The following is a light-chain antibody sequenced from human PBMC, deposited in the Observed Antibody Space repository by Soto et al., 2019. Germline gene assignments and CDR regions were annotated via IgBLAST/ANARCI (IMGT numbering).Light chain of an antibody. CDR1: QSVSNN. Sequence: EIMMTQSPATLSVSPGERVTLSCRASQSVSNNVAWYQQKPGQAPRLLIYYASTRATGIPARFSGSVSGTEFTLTISSLQSEDFALYYCQQYNNWPPITFGQGTRLEIK. CDR2: YAS. CDR3: QQYNNWPPIT. J-gene: IGKJ5*01. V-gene: IGKV3-15*01.